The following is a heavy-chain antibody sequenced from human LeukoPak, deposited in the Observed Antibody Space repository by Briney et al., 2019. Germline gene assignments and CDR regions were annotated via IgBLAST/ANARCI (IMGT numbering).Heavy chain of an antibody. CDR1: GGSISSSSYY. Sequence: SETLSLTCTVSGGSISSSSYYWGWIRQPPGKGLEWIGSIYYSGSTYCNPSLKSRVTISVDTSKNQFSLKLSSVTAADTAVYYCASDFWSGFRYNWFDPWGQGTLVTVSS. V-gene: IGHV4-39*07. CDR3: ASDFWSGFRYNWFDP. CDR2: IYYSGST. D-gene: IGHD3-3*01. J-gene: IGHJ5*02.